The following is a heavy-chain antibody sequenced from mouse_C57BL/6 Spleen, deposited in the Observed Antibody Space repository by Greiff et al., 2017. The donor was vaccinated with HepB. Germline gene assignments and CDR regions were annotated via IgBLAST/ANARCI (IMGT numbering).Heavy chain of an antibody. CDR2: IYPGDGAT. CDR1: GYAFSSYW. CDR3: AKSPEWYFDV. D-gene: IGHD1-3*01. V-gene: IGHV1-80*01. Sequence: VQLQQSGAELVKPGASVKISCKASGYAFSSYWMNWVKQRPGKGLEWIGQIYPGDGATNYNGKFKGKATLTADKSSSTAYMQLSSLTAEDAAVYFVAKSPEWYFDVWGTGTTVTVSS. J-gene: IGHJ1*03.